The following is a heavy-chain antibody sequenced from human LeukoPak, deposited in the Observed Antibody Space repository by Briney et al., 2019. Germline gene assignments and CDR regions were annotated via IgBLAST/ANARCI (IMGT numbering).Heavy chain of an antibody. V-gene: IGHV1-2*06. D-gene: IGHD5-12*01. J-gene: IGHJ4*02. CDR3: ARDRRGYSGYDMN. CDR1: GYTFNGYY. CDR2: INPNSGGA. Sequence: GASMKVSCKASGYTFNGYYMHWVRQAPGHGLEWMGRINPNSGGADSAQKFQGRVTLTIDTSINTAYMELSSLRSDDTAVYYCARDRRGYSGYDMNWGQGTLATVSS.